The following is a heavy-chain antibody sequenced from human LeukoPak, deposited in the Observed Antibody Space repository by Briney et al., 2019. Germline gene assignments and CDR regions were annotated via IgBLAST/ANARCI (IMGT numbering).Heavy chain of an antibody. CDR3: ARGSGYDRKKPFDY. Sequence: SQTLSLTCTVSGGSISSGGYYWSWVRQHPGRGLEWLGYIYYSGSTYYNPSLKSRVTISVDTSKNQFSLKLSSVTAADTAVYYCARGSGYDRKKPFDYWGQGTLVTVSS. CDR1: GGSISSGGYY. CDR2: IYYSGST. J-gene: IGHJ4*02. D-gene: IGHD5-12*01. V-gene: IGHV4-31*03.